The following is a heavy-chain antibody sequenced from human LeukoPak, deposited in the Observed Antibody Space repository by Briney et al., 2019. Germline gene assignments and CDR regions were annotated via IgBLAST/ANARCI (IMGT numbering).Heavy chain of an antibody. CDR3: ASNLASSFHI. CDR2: IKEDGSEK. D-gene: IGHD3-10*01. Sequence: GGSLRLSCVASGFIFSSYWMSWVRQTPGKGLEWVANIKEDGSEKYYVDSVKGRFTISRDSAKNSLYLQMNSLRVEDTAIYYCASNLASSFHIWGQGKMVIVSS. CDR1: GFIFSSYW. J-gene: IGHJ3*02. V-gene: IGHV3-7*01.